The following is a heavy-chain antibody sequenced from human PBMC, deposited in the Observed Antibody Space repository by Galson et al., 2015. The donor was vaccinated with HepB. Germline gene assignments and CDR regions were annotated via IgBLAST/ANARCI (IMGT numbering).Heavy chain of an antibody. J-gene: IGHJ6*02. CDR3: ANPDIVVVPAARGGFYGMDV. V-gene: IGHV3-21*01. Sequence: SLRLSCAASGFTFSSYSMNWVRQAPGKGLEWVSSISSSSSYIYYADSVKGRFTISRDNAKNSLYLQMNSLRAEDTAVYYCANPDIVVVPAARGGFYGMDVWGQGTTVTVSS. D-gene: IGHD2-2*01. CDR1: GFTFSSYS. CDR2: ISSSSSYI.